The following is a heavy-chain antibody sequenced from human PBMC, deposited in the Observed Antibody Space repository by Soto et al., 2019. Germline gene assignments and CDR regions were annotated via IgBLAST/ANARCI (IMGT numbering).Heavy chain of an antibody. V-gene: IGHV3-66*01. CDR2: VYSGGTT. CDR3: ARDPGYRNGMDV. J-gene: IGHJ6*02. Sequence: EVQLVESGGGLVQPGGSLRLSCAASGSTVSSDYMTWVRQAPGKGLEWLSTVYSGGTTYYADSVKGRFIISRDNSKNTLFLQMNNLRVEDTAMYYCARDPGYRNGMDVWGQGTTVTVSS. CDR1: GSTVSSDY. D-gene: IGHD5-18*01.